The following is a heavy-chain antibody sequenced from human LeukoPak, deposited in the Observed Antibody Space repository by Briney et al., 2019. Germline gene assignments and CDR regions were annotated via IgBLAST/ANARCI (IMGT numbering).Heavy chain of an antibody. Sequence: SETLSLTCAVYGGSFSGYYWSWIRQPPGKGLEWIGEINHSGSTNYNPSLKSRVTISVDTSKNQFSLKLSSVTAADTAVYYCARGVSTTFGGVIIPWGQGTLVTVSS. CDR1: GGSFSGYY. CDR3: ARGVSTTFGGVIIP. V-gene: IGHV4-34*01. CDR2: INHSGST. D-gene: IGHD3-16*02. J-gene: IGHJ5*02.